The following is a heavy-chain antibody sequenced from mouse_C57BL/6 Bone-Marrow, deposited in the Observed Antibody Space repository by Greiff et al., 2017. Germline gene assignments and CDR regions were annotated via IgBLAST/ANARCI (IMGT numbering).Heavy chain of an antibody. CDR1: GYTFTSYG. V-gene: IGHV1-81*01. CDR3: VRYDYAWYFDV. J-gene: IGHJ1*03. Sequence: VQLQQSGAELARPGASVTLSCTASGYTFTSYGISWVKQRTGQGLEWIGEFYTRSGNTYYNEKFKGKATLTAYKSSSTAYMELRSLTSEDSAVCFCVRYDYAWYFDVWGTGTTVTVSS. D-gene: IGHD2-4*01. CDR2: FYTRSGNT.